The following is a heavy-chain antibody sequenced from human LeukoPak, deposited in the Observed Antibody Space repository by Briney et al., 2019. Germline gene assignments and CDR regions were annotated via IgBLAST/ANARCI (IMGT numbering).Heavy chain of an antibody. Sequence: GGSLRLSSAASGFTFSSYSMNWVRQAPGKGLERVSSISSSSGYIYSADSVKGRSTISRANAKNSLYLQMNSLRVEDTPIYSCPRLMLRQPPDCWGQGMLGTVSS. D-gene: IGHD3-10*02. CDR1: GFTFSSYS. J-gene: IGHJ4*01. CDR3: PRLMLRQPPDC. V-gene: IGHV3-21*01. CDR2: ISSSSGYI.